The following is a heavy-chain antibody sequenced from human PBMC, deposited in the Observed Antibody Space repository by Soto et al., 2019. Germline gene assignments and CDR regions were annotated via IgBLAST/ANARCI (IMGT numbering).Heavy chain of an antibody. CDR2: IKSKTDGGTT. Sequence: EVQLVESGGGLVKPGGSLRLSCAASGFTFSNAWMSWVRQAPGKGLEWVGRIKSKTDGGTTDYAAPVKGRFTISRDDSKNTLYLQMNSLKTEDTALYYSTTVPLATGYYDYIWGSYHEPDYWGQGTLVTVSS. CDR3: TTVPLATGYYDYIWGSYHEPDY. D-gene: IGHD3-16*02. J-gene: IGHJ4*02. CDR1: GFTFSNAW. V-gene: IGHV3-15*01.